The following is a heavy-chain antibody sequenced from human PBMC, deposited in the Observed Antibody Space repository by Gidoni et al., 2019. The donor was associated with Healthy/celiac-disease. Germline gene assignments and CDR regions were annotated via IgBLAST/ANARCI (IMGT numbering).Heavy chain of an antibody. CDR1: GFTFSSYS. J-gene: IGHJ4*02. V-gene: IGHV3-48*02. CDR3: ARDFSDYGSGSWRGSFDY. CDR2: ISSSSSTI. Sequence: EVQLVESGGGLLQPGGSLRLSCAASGFTFSSYSMNWVRQAPGKGLGWVSYISSSSSTIYYADSVKGRFTISRDNAKNSLYLQMNSLRDEDTAVYYCARDFSDYGSGSWRGSFDYWGQGTLVTVSS. D-gene: IGHD3-10*01.